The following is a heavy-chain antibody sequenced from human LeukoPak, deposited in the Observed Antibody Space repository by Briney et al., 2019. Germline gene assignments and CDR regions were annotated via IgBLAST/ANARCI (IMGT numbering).Heavy chain of an antibody. J-gene: IGHJ4*02. CDR3: ARWTAVAGSVDY. Sequence: PSETLSLTCTVSGGSISSYYRSWIRQPPGKGLEWIGYIYYSGSTNYNPSLKSRVTISVDTSKNQFSLKLSSVTAADTAVYYCARWTAVAGSVDYWGQGTLVTVSS. CDR2: IYYSGST. V-gene: IGHV4-59*01. CDR1: GGSISSYY. D-gene: IGHD6-19*01.